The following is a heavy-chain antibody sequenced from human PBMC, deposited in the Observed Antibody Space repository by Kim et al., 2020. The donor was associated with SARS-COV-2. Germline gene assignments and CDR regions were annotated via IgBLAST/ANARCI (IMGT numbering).Heavy chain of an antibody. J-gene: IGHJ6*02. CDR3: ARETSDYYGLDI. Sequence: SVGGRFTISRDDAWDSLYLQMNRLRAEDTALYYCARETSDYYGLDIWGQGTTVTVSS. V-gene: IGHV3-21*01.